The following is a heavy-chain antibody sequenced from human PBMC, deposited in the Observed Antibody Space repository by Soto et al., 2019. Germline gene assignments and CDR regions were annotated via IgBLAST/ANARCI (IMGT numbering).Heavy chain of an antibody. Sequence: SDTLSLTCAVSGGSFSCYYWSWIRQPPGKGLEWIVELNHSGSPNYNPSLQSRLTISVDTSKNQFSLKMSSVTAADTAGYFGERGSTGVRVPASLTPAPLRRGMDVGGQGTTVTVSS. CDR2: LNHSGSP. V-gene: IGHV4-34*01. CDR3: ERGSTGVRVPASLTPAPLRRGMDV. CDR1: GGSFSCYY. D-gene: IGHD2-2*01. J-gene: IGHJ6*02.